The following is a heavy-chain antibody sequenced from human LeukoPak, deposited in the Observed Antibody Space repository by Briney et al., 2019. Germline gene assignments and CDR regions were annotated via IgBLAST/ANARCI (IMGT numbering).Heavy chain of an antibody. CDR2: IHYTGRT. D-gene: IGHD7-27*01. V-gene: IGHV4-59*12. J-gene: IGHJ5*02. CDR1: GGFISSYC. Sequence: PSETLSPTCTVSGGFISSYCWSWIRQPPGKGLEWIAYIHYTGRTNYNPSLNSRATISIDTSKNQFSLKLSSVTAADTAVYYCARDAHPNWGPQGISWFDPWGQGTLVTVSS. CDR3: ARDAHPNWGPQGISWFDP.